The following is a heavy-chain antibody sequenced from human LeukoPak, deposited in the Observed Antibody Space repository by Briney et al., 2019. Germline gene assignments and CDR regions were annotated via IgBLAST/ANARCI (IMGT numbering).Heavy chain of an antibody. CDR1: GGSISSGDYY. CDR2: IYYSGST. J-gene: IGHJ4*02. Sequence: PSQTLSLTCTVSGGSISSGDYYWSWIRQPPGKGLEWIGYIYYSGSTYYNPSLKSRVTISVDTSKNQFSLKLSSVTAADTAVYYCARDLKEYYDSSGYYYVLDYWGQGTLVTVSS. V-gene: IGHV4-30-4*01. CDR3: ARDLKEYYDSSGYYYVLDY. D-gene: IGHD3-22*01.